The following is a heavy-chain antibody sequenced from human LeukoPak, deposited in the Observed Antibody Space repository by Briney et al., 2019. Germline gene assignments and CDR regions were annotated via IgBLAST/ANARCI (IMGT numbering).Heavy chain of an antibody. CDR1: GYSISSGYY. D-gene: IGHD6-13*01. CDR2: IYHSGST. CDR3: ATIIAAAGIFGY. J-gene: IGHJ4*02. Sequence: SETLSLTCAVSGYSISSGYYWGWIRQPPGKGLEWIGSIYHSGSTYYNPSLKSRVTISVDTSKNQFSLKLSSVTAADTAVYCCATIIAAAGIFGYWGQGTLVTVSS. V-gene: IGHV4-38-2*01.